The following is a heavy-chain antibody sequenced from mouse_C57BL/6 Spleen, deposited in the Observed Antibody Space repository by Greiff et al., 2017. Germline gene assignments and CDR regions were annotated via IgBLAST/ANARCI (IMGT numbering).Heavy chain of an antibody. J-gene: IGHJ2*01. Sequence: VQLQQPGAELVKPGASVKLSCKASGYTFPSYWMHWVKQRPGQGLEWIGMIHPNSGSTNYNEKFKSKATLTVDKSSSTAYMQLSSLTSEDSAVYYCARSPDSSYDYFDYWGQGTTLTVSS. V-gene: IGHV1-64*01. CDR3: ARSPDSSYDYFDY. CDR1: GYTFPSYW. D-gene: IGHD1-1*01. CDR2: IHPNSGST.